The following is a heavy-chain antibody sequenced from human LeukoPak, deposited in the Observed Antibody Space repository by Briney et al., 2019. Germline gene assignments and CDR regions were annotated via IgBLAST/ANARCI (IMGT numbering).Heavy chain of an antibody. CDR2: IWYDGSNK. V-gene: IGHV3-33*01. Sequence: GGSLRLSCAASGFTFSSYGMHWFRQAPGKGLEWVAVIWYDGSNKYYADSVKGRFTISRDNSKNTLYLQMNSLRAEDTAVYYCARDHSSGWYSDYFDYWGQGTLVTVSS. J-gene: IGHJ4*02. D-gene: IGHD6-19*01. CDR3: ARDHSSGWYSDYFDY. CDR1: GFTFSSYG.